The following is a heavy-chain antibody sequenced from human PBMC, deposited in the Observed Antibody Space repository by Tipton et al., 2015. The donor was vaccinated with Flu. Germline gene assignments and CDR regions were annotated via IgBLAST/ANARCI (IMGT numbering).Heavy chain of an antibody. CDR1: GGSISSSSYY. D-gene: IGHD6-13*01. CDR2: IYHNSGST. CDR3: ARDSRIAAAGSEDY. Sequence: TLSLTCTVSGGSISSSSYYWGWIRQPPGKGLEWIGSIYHNSGSTYYNPSLKSRVTISVDTSKNQFSLKLRSVTAADTAVYYCARDSRIAAAGSEDYWGQGTLVTVSS. J-gene: IGHJ4*02. V-gene: IGHV4-39*07.